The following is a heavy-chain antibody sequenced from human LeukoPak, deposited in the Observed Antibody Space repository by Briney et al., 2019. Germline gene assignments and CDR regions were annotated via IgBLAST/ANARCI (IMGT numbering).Heavy chain of an antibody. V-gene: IGHV4-39*07. CDR3: ASNSIAAAGTGWFDP. CDR1: GGSISSSSYY. J-gene: IGHJ5*02. D-gene: IGHD6-13*01. CDR2: IYHSGST. Sequence: PSETLSLTCTVSGGSISSSSYYWGWIRQPPGKGLEWIGSIYHSGSTNYNPSLKSRVTISVDKSKNQFSLKLSSVTAADTAVYYCASNSIAAAGTGWFDPWGQGTLVTVSS.